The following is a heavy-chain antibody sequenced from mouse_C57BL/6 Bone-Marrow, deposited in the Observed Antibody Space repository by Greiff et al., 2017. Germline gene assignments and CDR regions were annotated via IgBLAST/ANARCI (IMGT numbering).Heavy chain of an antibody. CDR2: IDPSDSYT. J-gene: IGHJ1*03. CDR1: GYTFTSYW. Sequence: VQLQQPGAELVMPGASVKLSCKASGYTFTSYWMHWVKQRPGQGLEWIGEIDPSDSYTNYNQKFKGKSTLTVDKSSSTAYMQLSSLTSEDSAVYYCASGDYGSSYDWYFDVWGTGTTVTVSS. V-gene: IGHV1-69*01. D-gene: IGHD1-1*01. CDR3: ASGDYGSSYDWYFDV.